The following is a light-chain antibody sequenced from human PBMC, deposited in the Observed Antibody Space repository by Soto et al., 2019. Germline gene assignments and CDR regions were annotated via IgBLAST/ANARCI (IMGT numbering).Light chain of an antibody. CDR3: CSYAGSYKGYV. V-gene: IGLV2-11*01. CDR1: SSAVGGYNY. J-gene: IGLJ1*01. CDR2: DVS. Sequence: QSVLTQPRSVSGSPGQSVTISCTGTSSAVGGYNYVSCYQQHPGKAPQLMIYDVSKRPSGVPDRFAGSKSGNTASLTISGLQAEDEADYYCCSYAGSYKGYVFGTGTQVTVL.